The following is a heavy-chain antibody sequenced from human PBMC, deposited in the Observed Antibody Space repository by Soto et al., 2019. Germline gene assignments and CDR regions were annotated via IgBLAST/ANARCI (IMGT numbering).Heavy chain of an antibody. V-gene: IGHV3-23*01. Sequence: PGGSLRLSCAASGFTISTYAMTWVRQAPGKGLECVSGVTGSGSQIYYADSVKGRFTISKDNSKNTLYLQMSSLREEDTALYYCAKGAVYRDGLWLMDSWGQGTLVTVSS. CDR3: AKGAVYRDGLWLMDS. CDR1: GFTISTYA. J-gene: IGHJ5*02. CDR2: VTGSGSQI. D-gene: IGHD2-21*01.